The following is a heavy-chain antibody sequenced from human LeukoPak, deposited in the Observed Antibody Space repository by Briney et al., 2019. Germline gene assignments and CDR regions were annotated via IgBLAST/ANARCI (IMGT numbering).Heavy chain of an antibody. CDR3: ARGCSSTSCSMTFDY. Sequence: GGSLRLSCAASGFTFDDYAMHWVRQAPGKGLEWVSGISWNSGSIDYADSVKGRFSISRDNAKNSLYLQMNSLRAEDTAVYYCARGCSSTSCSMTFDYWGQGTLVTVSS. CDR1: GFTFDDYA. J-gene: IGHJ4*02. CDR2: ISWNSGSI. V-gene: IGHV3-9*01. D-gene: IGHD2-2*01.